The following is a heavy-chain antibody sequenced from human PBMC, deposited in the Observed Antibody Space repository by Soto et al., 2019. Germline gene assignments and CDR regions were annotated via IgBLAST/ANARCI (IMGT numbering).Heavy chain of an antibody. Sequence: GGSLRLSCAASGFTFSSYAMHWVRQAPGKGLEWVSAISGSGGSTYYADSVKGRFTISRDNSKNTLYLQMNSLRAEDTAVYYCAKGVVPAAKWYFDYWGQGTLVTSPQ. CDR2: ISGSGGST. J-gene: IGHJ4*02. D-gene: IGHD2-2*01. CDR1: GFTFSSYA. CDR3: AKGVVPAAKWYFDY. V-gene: IGHV3-23*01.